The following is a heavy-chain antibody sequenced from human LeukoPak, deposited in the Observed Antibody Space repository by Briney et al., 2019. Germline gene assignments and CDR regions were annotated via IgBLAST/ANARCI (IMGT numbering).Heavy chain of an antibody. V-gene: IGHV3-11*01. D-gene: IGHD2-2*01. CDR2: IRSSGSTI. Sequence: GGSLRLSCTASGFTFSDYYMSWIRQAPGKGLERVSYIRSSGSTIYYADAVKGQFTISRDNAKNSLYLQMNSLRAEDTAVYYCARVDCSSTSCYEFDYWGQGTLVTVSS. J-gene: IGHJ4*02. CDR3: ARVDCSSTSCYEFDY. CDR1: GFTFSDYY.